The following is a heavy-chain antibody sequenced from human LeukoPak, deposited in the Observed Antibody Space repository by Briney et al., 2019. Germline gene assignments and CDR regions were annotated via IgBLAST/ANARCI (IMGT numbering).Heavy chain of an antibody. CDR2: ISYDGSNK. Sequence: GRSLRLSCAASGFTFSSYAMHWVRQAPGKGLEWVAVISYDGSNKYYADSVKGRFTISRDNSKSTLYLQMNSLRAEDTAVYYCARERMVRAIFDYWGQGTLVTVSS. CDR1: GFTFSSYA. J-gene: IGHJ4*02. V-gene: IGHV3-30*01. CDR3: ARERMVRAIFDY. D-gene: IGHD3-10*01.